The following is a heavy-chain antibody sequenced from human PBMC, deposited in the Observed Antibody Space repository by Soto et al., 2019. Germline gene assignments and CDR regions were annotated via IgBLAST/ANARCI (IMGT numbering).Heavy chain of an antibody. CDR2: IVPIFGTT. D-gene: IGHD6-19*01. V-gene: IGHV1-69*12. CDR3: ARVEAVAGLYNYHGLDV. J-gene: IGHJ6*02. CDR1: GGTFSNYA. Sequence: QVQLVQSGAEVKKPGSSVKVSCKVSGGTFSNYAIDWVRLAPGHGLEWMGGIVPIFGTTYYTQKFQGRATMIADDSQTTAYWEMSSLRSEDTAIYYCARVEAVAGLYNYHGLDVWGQGTAVTVSS.